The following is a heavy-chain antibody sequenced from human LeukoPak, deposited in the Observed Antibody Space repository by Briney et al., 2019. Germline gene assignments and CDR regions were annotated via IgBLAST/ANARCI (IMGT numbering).Heavy chain of an antibody. CDR3: ARGGSTVVVVAATDLHDAFDI. D-gene: IGHD2-15*01. CDR2: ISYDGSNK. Sequence: GGSLRLSCAASGFTFSSYAMHWVRQAPGKGLEWVAVISYDGSNKYYADSVKGRFTISRDNSKNTLYLQMNSLRAEDTAVYYCARGGSTVVVVAATDLHDAFDIRGQGTMVTVSS. V-gene: IGHV3-30*04. CDR1: GFTFSSYA. J-gene: IGHJ3*02.